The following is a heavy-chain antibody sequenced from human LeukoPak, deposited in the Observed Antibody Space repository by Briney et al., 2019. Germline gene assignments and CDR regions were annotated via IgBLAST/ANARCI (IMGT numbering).Heavy chain of an antibody. V-gene: IGHV4-39*01. CDR2: NYYSGST. CDR3: ASCGITICGVVIMRGPAYFDY. J-gene: IGHJ4*02. D-gene: IGHD3-3*01. Sequence: SETLSLTCTVSGGSISSSSYHWGWIRPPPGKGLVGIGSNYYSGSTYYNPSLKSRVTISVDTTKNQSSLKLSSVTAADTAVYYCASCGITICGVVIMRGPAYFDYWGQGTLVTVSS. CDR1: GGSISSSSYH.